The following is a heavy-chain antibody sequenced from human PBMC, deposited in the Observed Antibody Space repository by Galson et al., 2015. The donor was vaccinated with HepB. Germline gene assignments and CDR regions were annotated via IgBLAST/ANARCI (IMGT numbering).Heavy chain of an antibody. Sequence: SLRLSCAASGFTFSSYGMHWVRQAPGKGLEWVAVIWYDGSNKYYADSVKGRFTISRDNSKNTLYLQMNSLRAEDTAVYYCARDGDIVVVVAATAYYFDYWGQGTLVTVSS. CDR2: IWYDGSNK. CDR3: ARDGDIVVVVAATAYYFDY. V-gene: IGHV3-30*19. J-gene: IGHJ4*02. D-gene: IGHD2-15*01. CDR1: GFTFSSYG.